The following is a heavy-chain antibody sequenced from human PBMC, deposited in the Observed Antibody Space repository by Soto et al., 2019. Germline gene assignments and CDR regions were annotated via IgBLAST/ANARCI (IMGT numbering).Heavy chain of an antibody. J-gene: IGHJ4*02. CDR3: ARDKAYYDILTGYSNPYYFDY. V-gene: IGHV3-11*01. Sequence: GGSLRLSCAASGFTFSDYYMSWIRQAPGKGLEWVPYISSSGSTIYYADSVKGRFTISRDNAKNSLYLQMNSLRAEDTAVYYCARDKAYYDILTGYSNPYYFDYWGQGTLVTVSS. D-gene: IGHD3-9*01. CDR2: ISSSGSTI. CDR1: GFTFSDYY.